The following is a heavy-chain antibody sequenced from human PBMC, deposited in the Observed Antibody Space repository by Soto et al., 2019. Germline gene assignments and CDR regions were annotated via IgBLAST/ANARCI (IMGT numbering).Heavy chain of an antibody. Sequence: PGGSLRLSCAASGFTFSSYSMNWVRQAPGKGLEWVSYISGASKTIYYADSMKGRFTISRDNAKNSLYLQMNSLRDEDTAIYYCARDGRKGYDMDVWGQGTTVTV. CDR2: ISGASKTI. J-gene: IGHJ6*02. V-gene: IGHV3-48*02. CDR1: GFTFSSYS. CDR3: ARDGRKGYDMDV.